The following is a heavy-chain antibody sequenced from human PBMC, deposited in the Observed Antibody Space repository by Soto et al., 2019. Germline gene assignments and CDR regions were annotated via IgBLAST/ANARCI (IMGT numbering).Heavy chain of an antibody. Sequence: LRLSCAASGFTFSSYALSWVRQAPGKGLQCVSTVSGNGLSTYYADSVKGRFTISRDNSRNTLYLQMNSLRAEDTAVYYCAKVQGSGSGLYYFYYYGMDVWGQGTTVTVSS. D-gene: IGHD3-10*01. J-gene: IGHJ6*02. CDR3: AKVQGSGSGLYYFYYYGMDV. V-gene: IGHV3-23*01. CDR1: GFTFSSYA. CDR2: VSGNGLST.